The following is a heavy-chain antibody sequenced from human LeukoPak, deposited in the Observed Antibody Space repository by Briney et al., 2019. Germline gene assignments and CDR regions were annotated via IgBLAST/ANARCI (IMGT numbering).Heavy chain of an antibody. Sequence: PGRSLRLSCAASGFTFSSYAMHWVRQAPGKGLEWVAVISYDGRNKYYADSVKGRFTISRDNSKNTLYLQMNSLRAEDTAVYYCASSQAFDYWGQGTLVTVSS. J-gene: IGHJ4*02. CDR3: ASSQAFDY. CDR1: GFTFSSYA. CDR2: ISYDGRNK. V-gene: IGHV3-30*04.